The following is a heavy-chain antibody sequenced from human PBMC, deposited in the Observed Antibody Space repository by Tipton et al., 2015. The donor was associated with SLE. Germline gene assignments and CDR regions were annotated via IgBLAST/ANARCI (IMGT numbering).Heavy chain of an antibody. D-gene: IGHD2/OR15-2a*01. Sequence: TLSLTCTVSGGSISSYYWSWIRQPPGKGLEWIAYIHSSGRTNYNPSLQSRLTISVDKSSNQVSLKLSSVTAADTALYYCAAREYFYGMDVWGQGATVTVSS. CDR3: AAREYFYGMDV. CDR2: IHSSGRT. V-gene: IGHV4-59*12. CDR1: GGSISSYY. J-gene: IGHJ6*02.